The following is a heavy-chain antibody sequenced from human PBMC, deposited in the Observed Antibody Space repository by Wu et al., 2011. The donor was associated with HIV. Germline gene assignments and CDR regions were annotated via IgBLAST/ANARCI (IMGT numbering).Heavy chain of an antibody. Sequence: VQLVRSGAEVKHPGESLRISCKASGYIFTSQWIGWVRQMPGKGLEWMGIIYPGNSHTRYGPSFQGQVTISVDKSVSTAYLQWSNLKASDTAMYFCGTNEAHAFDIWGQGTFVTVS. J-gene: IGHJ3*02. D-gene: IGHD2-8*01. CDR2: IYPGNSHT. V-gene: IGHV5-51*03. CDR3: GTNEAHAFDI. CDR1: GYIFTSQW.